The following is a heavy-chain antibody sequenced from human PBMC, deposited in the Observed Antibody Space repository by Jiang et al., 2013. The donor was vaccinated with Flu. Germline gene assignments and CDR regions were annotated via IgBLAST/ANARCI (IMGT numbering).Heavy chain of an antibody. V-gene: IGHV3-43*02. CDR3: AKFPYYDISTGYSNFDY. CDR2: ISGDGGST. CDR1: DDYA. J-gene: IGHJ4*02. Sequence: DDYAMHWVRQTPGKGLEWVSLISGDGGSTYYADSVKGRFTISRDNSKNSLYLQMTSLRTEDTALYYCAKFPYYDISTGYSNFDYWGQGTLVTVSS. D-gene: IGHD3-9*01.